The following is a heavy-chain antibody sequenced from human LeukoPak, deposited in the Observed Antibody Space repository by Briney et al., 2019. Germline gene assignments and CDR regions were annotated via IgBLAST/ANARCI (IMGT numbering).Heavy chain of an antibody. Sequence: GASVKVSCRASGYTFTTYGISWVRQAPGQGLEWMGWISAYNGNTNYAQKLQGRVTMTTDTSTSTAYMELRSLRSDDTAVYYCARTTVTTSDDAFDIWGQGTMVTVSS. D-gene: IGHD4-17*01. CDR2: ISAYNGNT. CDR3: ARTTVTTSDDAFDI. CDR1: GYTFTTYG. V-gene: IGHV1-18*01. J-gene: IGHJ3*02.